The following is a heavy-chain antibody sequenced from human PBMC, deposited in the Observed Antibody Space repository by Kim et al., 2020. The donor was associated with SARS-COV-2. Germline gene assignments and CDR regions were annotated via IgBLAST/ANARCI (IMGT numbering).Heavy chain of an antibody. Sequence: SETLSLTCTVSGCSISSYYWSWIRQPPGKRLEWIAFISYRGSTTYNPSLKSRVTMSVDTSKNQFSLKLTSVTAADTAVYYCVGHVGSGWPPGRFDPWGQG. CDR1: GCSISSYY. CDR3: VGHVGSGWPPGRFDP. V-gene: IGHV4-59*08. J-gene: IGHJ5*02. D-gene: IGHD6-19*01. CDR2: ISYRGST.